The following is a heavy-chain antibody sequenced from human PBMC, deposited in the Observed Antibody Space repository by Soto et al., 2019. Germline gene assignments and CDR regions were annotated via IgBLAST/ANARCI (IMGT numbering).Heavy chain of an antibody. D-gene: IGHD2-2*01. J-gene: IGHJ6*03. CDR2: IIPILGIA. CDR1: GGTFSSYT. Sequence: QVQLVQSVAEAKKPGSSVKVSCKASGGTFSSYTISWVRQAPGQGLEWMGRIIPILGIANYAQKFQGRVTITADKSTSTAYMELSSLRSEDTAVYYCARGTHCSSTSCPLYYYYYYMDVWGKGTTVTVSS. CDR3: ARGTHCSSTSCPLYYYYYYMDV. V-gene: IGHV1-69*02.